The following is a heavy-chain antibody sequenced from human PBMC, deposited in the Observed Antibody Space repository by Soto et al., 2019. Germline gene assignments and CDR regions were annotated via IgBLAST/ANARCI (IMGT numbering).Heavy chain of an antibody. CDR3: AKNGTPRPWFDP. D-gene: IGHD1-26*01. J-gene: IGHJ5*02. V-gene: IGHV4-31*03. CDR1: GGSIRNGNYY. CDR2: IYYIGTT. Sequence: QVQLQESGPGVVKPSQTLSLTCTVSGGSIRNGNYYWSWIRQLPGTGLEWIGNIYYIGTTSYNPSLKSRVTISIDTSKNQSSLKLRSVVAADTAIYYCAKNGTPRPWFDPWGQGTLVTVSS.